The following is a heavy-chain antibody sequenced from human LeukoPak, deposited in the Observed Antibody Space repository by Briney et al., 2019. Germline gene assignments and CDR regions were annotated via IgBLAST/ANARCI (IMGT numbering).Heavy chain of an antibody. J-gene: IGHJ4*02. CDR2: TNNDGSST. CDR3: ARDLFYDSSGYYASDS. CDR1: GFTFSTYW. Sequence: PRGSLRLSCAASGFTFSTYWMHWVRQAPGKGLVCVSRTNNDGSSTVYADSVKGRFTISRDNAKNALYLQMNSLRAEDTAVYYCARDLFYDSSGYYASDSWGQGTLVTVSS. V-gene: IGHV3-74*01. D-gene: IGHD3-22*01.